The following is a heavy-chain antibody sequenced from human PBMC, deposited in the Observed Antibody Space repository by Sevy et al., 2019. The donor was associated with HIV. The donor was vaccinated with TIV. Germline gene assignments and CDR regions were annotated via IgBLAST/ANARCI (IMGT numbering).Heavy chain of an antibody. CDR2: IKQDAGQK. V-gene: IGHV3-7*01. CDR1: GFTFSKYW. J-gene: IGHJ4*02. Sequence: PGGSLRLSCAASGFTFSKYWMGWVRQAPGKGLEWVANIKQDAGQKYYVDSVKGRFTISRDNAKNSLYLQMNNLRAEDTAVYFCARDDGNYYFHYWGQGTLVTVSS. D-gene: IGHD1-7*01. CDR3: ARDDGNYYFHY.